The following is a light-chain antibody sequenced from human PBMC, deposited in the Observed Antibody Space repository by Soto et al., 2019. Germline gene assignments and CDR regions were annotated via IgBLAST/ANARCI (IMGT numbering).Light chain of an antibody. J-gene: IGLJ2*01. CDR2: EVS. CDR3: SSYAGSKGV. CDR1: SSDVGGYNY. Sequence: QSALTQPPSASGSPGQSVTISCTGTSSDVGGYNYVSWYQQHPGKVPKLMICEVSKRPSGVPDRFSGSKSGNTASLTVSGLQAEDEADYYCSSYAGSKGVFGGGTKLTVL. V-gene: IGLV2-8*01.